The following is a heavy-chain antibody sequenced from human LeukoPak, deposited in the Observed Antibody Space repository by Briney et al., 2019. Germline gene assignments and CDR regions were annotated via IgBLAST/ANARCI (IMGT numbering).Heavy chain of an antibody. CDR3: ARDSAVAGTDY. CDR2: IVVGSGNT. CDR1: GFTFTSSA. Sequence: ASVKVSCKASGFTFTSSAMQWVRQARGQRLEWIGWIVVGSGNTNYAQKFQERVTMTRDTSTSTVYMELSSLRSEDTAVYYCARDSAVAGTDYWGQGTLVTVSS. V-gene: IGHV1-58*02. J-gene: IGHJ4*02. D-gene: IGHD6-19*01.